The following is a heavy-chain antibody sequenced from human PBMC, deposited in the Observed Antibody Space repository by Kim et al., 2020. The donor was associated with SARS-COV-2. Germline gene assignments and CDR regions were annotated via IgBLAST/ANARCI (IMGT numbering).Heavy chain of an antibody. J-gene: IGHJ4*02. CDR3: ARRQFTSGSYYFDY. D-gene: IGHD5-12*01. V-gene: IGHV3-74*01. Sequence: AEPVNGRFTIPSDNAKNTLYLQMNRLRAEDTAVYYCARRQFTSGSYYFDYWGQGTLVTVSS.